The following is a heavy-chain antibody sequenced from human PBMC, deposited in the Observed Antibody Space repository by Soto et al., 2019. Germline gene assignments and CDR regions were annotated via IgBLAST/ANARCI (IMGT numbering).Heavy chain of an antibody. CDR3: ARVLFGRGNWFDP. CDR1: GGSISSYY. CDR2: IYYSGST. D-gene: IGHD3-3*01. Sequence: TSETLSLTCTVSGGSISSYYWSWIRQPPGKGLEWIGDIYYSGSTNYNPSLKSRVTISVDTSKNHFSLKLSSVTAADTAVYYCARVLFGRGNWFDPWGQGTLVTVSS. J-gene: IGHJ5*02. V-gene: IGHV4-59*08.